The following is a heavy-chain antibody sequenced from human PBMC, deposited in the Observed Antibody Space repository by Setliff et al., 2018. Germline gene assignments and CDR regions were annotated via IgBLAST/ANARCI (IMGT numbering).Heavy chain of an antibody. CDR3: AKPRPGWPAGFDS. CDR1: GYTFTNYW. Sequence: GESLKIPCKGSGYTFTNYWIAWVRQMPGKGLEYMGIIYPADSDTTYSPSFQGQVTISADKSINTAYLQWSSLRPEDTALYYCAKPRPGWPAGFDSWGQGTLVTVSS. J-gene: IGHJ4*02. V-gene: IGHV5-51*01. D-gene: IGHD6-19*01. CDR2: IYPADSDT.